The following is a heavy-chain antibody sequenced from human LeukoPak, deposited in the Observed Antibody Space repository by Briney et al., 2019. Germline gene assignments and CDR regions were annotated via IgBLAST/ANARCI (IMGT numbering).Heavy chain of an antibody. V-gene: IGHV4-39*01. CDR3: ARHSSTWNTWFDP. CDR1: GGSISSTSYY. D-gene: IGHD6-13*01. Sequence: SETLSLTCTVSGGSISSTSYYWGWSRQPPGTGLEWIGSIFYSGSTYYNPSLKSRVTISVDTPKNHFSLKLSSVTAADTAVYYCARHSSTWNTWFDPWGQGTLVTVSS. J-gene: IGHJ5*02. CDR2: IFYSGST.